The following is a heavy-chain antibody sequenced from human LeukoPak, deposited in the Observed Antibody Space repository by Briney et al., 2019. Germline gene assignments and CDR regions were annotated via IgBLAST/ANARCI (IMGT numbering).Heavy chain of an antibody. V-gene: IGHV1-2*04. D-gene: IGHD3-3*01. CDR3: ARNQKDIDDFWSGYRVYYGMDV. J-gene: IGHJ6*02. CDR1: GGTFIRYA. Sequence: ASVKVSCKASGGTFIRYAISWVRQAPGQGLEWMGWINPNSGGTNYAQKFQGWVTMTRDTSISTAYMELSRLRSDDTAVYYCARNQKDIDDFWSGYRVYYGMDVWGQGTTVTVSS. CDR2: INPNSGGT.